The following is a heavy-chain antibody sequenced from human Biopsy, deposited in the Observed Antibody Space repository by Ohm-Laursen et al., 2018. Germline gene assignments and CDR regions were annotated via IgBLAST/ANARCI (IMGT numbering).Heavy chain of an antibody. J-gene: IGHJ5*02. Sequence: SSVKVSCKASGGTFTNHAVGWVRQAPGQGLEWVGGIITVSETAGYAERFQGRVTITADVTTTTAYMDLSGLRSEDTAVYFCARGYSRRVSIFEASIYWFDTWGQGTLVTVSS. CDR1: GGTFTNHA. CDR2: IITVSETA. V-gene: IGHV1-69*01. D-gene: IGHD3-10*01. CDR3: ARGYSRRVSIFEASIYWFDT.